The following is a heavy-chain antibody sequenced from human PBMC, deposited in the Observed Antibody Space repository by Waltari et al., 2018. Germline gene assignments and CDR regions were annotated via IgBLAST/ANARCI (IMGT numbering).Heavy chain of an antibody. CDR1: GYTFYNYA. V-gene: IGHV1-69*13. CDR3: ARGYAHCNDGGCFSNWLDP. Sequence: QVHLVQSGAEVKKPGSSVKVSCTASGYTFYNYALPWVRQSPGQGLEWMGGISPMFGKEKYAQKFQGRLTIAADESTSTAYMELRSLTSEDTATYYCARGYAHCNDGGCFSNWLDPWGQGTLVTVSS. D-gene: IGHD2-15*01. J-gene: IGHJ5*02. CDR2: ISPMFGKE.